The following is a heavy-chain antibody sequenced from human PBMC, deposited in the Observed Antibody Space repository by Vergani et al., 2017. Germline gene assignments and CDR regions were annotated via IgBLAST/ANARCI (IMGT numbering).Heavy chain of an antibody. CDR2: INPYSGAT. CDR3: ASDFPVDVTAEFEY. Sequence: QVQLVQSGTEMKKSGASVRVFCTTSGYTFTGFHIHWVRQAPGQGLQWLGWINPYSGATTYGQDVQGRVTMTWDTSNSTAYLYFNRVTSADTAMYFCASDFPVDVTAEFEYWGQGTLVIVSS. CDR1: GYTFTGFH. J-gene: IGHJ4*02. V-gene: IGHV1-2*02. D-gene: IGHD2-21*02.